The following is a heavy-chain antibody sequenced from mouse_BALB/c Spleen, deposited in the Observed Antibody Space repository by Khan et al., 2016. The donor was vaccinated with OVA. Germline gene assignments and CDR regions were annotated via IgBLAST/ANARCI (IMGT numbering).Heavy chain of an antibody. J-gene: IGHJ4*01. V-gene: IGHV9-3-1*01. CDR3: ARRPVFSYVMVY. CDR1: GYTFKNHG. Sequence: QIQLVQSGPELKKPGETVKISCKASGYTFKNHGMNWVKQAPGKGLKWMGWINTYTGEPTYDEDFKGRFAFSLETSASTAYLQINNLKNEDTATYYCARRPVFSYVMVYWGQGTSVTVSS. CDR2: INTYTGEP.